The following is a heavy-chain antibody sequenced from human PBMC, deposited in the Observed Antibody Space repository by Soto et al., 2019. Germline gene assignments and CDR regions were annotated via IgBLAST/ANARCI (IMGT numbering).Heavy chain of an antibody. D-gene: IGHD3-22*01. J-gene: IGHJ6*02. CDR1: GFTVSSNY. CDR2: IYSGGST. Sequence: GGSLRLSCAASGFTVSSNYMSWVRQAPGKGLEWVSVIYSGGSTYYADSVKGRFTISRDNSKNTLYLQMNSLRAEDTAVYYCAGAGSSGYYYYYGMDVWGQGTTVTVSS. V-gene: IGHV3-53*01. CDR3: AGAGSSGYYYYYGMDV.